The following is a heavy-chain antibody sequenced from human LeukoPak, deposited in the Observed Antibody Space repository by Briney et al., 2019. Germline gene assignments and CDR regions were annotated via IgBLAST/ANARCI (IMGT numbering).Heavy chain of an antibody. V-gene: IGHV4-34*01. D-gene: IGHD3-10*01. CDR3: ARDAAVTMVRGVIRVSWFDP. J-gene: IGHJ5*02. CDR1: GGSFSGYY. CDR2: INHSGST. Sequence: SQTLSLTCAVYGGSFSGYYWSWIRQPPGKWLEWIGEINHSGSTNYNPSLKSRVTISVDTSKNQFSLKLSSVTAADTAVYYCARDAAVTMVRGVIRVSWFDPWGQGTLVTVSS.